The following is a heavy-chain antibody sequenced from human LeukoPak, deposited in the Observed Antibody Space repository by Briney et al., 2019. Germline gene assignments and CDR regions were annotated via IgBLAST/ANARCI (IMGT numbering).Heavy chain of an antibody. D-gene: IGHD3-22*01. CDR2: SSGSSGNA. CDR3: AKDGAKDDRTGSLGHYFDY. V-gene: IGHV3-23*01. J-gene: IGHJ4*02. CDR1: GFTFSSYA. Sequence: GGSLRLSCAVSGFTFSSYAMNWVRHVPETGLELVSASSGSSGNANYADSVKGRFTVSRDNSKNTLYLQMISLRAEGTALYYCAKDGAKDDRTGSLGHYFDYWGQGILVIVSS.